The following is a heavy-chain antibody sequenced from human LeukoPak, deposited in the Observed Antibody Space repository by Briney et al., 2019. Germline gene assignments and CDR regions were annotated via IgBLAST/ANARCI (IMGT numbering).Heavy chain of an antibody. D-gene: IGHD5-24*01. CDR3: ARAKWRWDPCDY. Sequence: KSSETLSLTCTVSGYSINSAFYWGWIRVPPGKGLEWIGSVFHRGTTYYNSSLKSRVNISIDTSKNQFSLKLSSVTAADTAVYYCARAKWRWDPCDYWGQGTLVIVSS. CDR1: GYSINSAFY. CDR2: VFHRGTT. J-gene: IGHJ4*02. V-gene: IGHV4-38-2*02.